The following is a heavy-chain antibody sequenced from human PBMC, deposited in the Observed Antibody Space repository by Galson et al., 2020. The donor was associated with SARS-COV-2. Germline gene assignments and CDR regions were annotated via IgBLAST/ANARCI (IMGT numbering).Heavy chain of an antibody. J-gene: IGHJ3*02. CDR1: GFTFNTHA. D-gene: IGHD3-3*01. CDR2: ISYDGSNK. CDR3: ARDRPRDYNFWSGYYGDAFDI. V-gene: IGHV3-30-3*01. Sequence: QLGESLKISCAASGFTFNTHAMHWVRQAPGKGLEWVAVISYDGSNKNYGDSVKGRFTISRDNSKNTLYLQMSSLTAEDTAVYYCARDRPRDYNFWSGYYGDAFDIWGQGTMVTASS.